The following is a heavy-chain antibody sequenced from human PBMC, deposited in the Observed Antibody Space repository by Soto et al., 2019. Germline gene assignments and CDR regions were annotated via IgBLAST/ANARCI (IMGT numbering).Heavy chain of an antibody. J-gene: IGHJ4*02. D-gene: IGHD6-13*01. CDR1: GFTFSSYA. Sequence: GGSLRLSCAASGFTFSSYAMSWVRQAPGKGLEWVSAISGSGGSTYYADSVKGRFTISRDNSKNTLYLQMNSLRAEDTAVYYCANQPGGGSSWTDYYWGQGTLVTVSS. V-gene: IGHV3-23*01. CDR3: ANQPGGGSSWTDYY. CDR2: ISGSGGST.